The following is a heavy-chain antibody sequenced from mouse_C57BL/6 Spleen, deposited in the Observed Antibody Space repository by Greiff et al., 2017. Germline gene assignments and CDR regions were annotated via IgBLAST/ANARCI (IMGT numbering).Heavy chain of an antibody. Sequence: EVKLLQSGGGLVQPGGSLKLSCAASGIDFSRYWMSWVRRAPGKGLEWIGEINPDSSTINYAPSLKNKFIISRDNAKNTLYLQMSKVRSEDTALYYCARQDDYDVFDYWGQGTTLTVSS. CDR3: ARQDDYDVFDY. CDR2: INPDSSTI. CDR1: GIDFSRYW. D-gene: IGHD2-4*01. J-gene: IGHJ2*01. V-gene: IGHV4-1*01.